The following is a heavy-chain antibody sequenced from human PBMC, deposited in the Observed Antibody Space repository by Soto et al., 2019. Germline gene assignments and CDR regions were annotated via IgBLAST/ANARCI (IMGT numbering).Heavy chain of an antibody. CDR3: ATHPGGGGY. D-gene: IGHD3-10*01. Sequence: EVQLVESGGGLIQPGGSLRLSCAVSGFTVSNNYMSWVRQAPGKRLEGVSVIYSGGYTAYGDSVKGRFTISRDNSKNTPHLQMKRLGAAHGAVFFCATHPGGGGYWGQGTLVTVSS. J-gene: IGHJ4*02. CDR1: GFTVSNNY. CDR2: IYSGGYT. V-gene: IGHV3-53*01.